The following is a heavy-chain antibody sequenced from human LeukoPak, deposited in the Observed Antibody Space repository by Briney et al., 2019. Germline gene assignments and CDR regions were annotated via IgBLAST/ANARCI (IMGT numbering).Heavy chain of an antibody. Sequence: SETLSLTCTVSVGSISISNYYWGWIRQPPGKGLEWIGSIYYSGSTYYNPSLKSRVTISVDTSKNQFSLKLSSVTAADTAVYYCARGYYYDSSGYYPFDYWGQGTLVTVSS. CDR1: VGSISISNYY. V-gene: IGHV4-39*01. J-gene: IGHJ4*02. CDR2: IYYSGST. D-gene: IGHD3-22*01. CDR3: ARGYYYDSSGYYPFDY.